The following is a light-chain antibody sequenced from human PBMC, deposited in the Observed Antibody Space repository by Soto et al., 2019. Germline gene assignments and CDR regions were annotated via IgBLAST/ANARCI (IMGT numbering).Light chain of an antibody. J-gene: IGLJ2*01. V-gene: IGLV2-14*01. CDR1: SSDVGGYKY. Sequence: QSVLTQPASVSGSPGQSITISCTGVSSDVGGYKYVSWYQQHPGKAPKVMIYEISKRPSGVSDRFSGSKTGKTASLTISGLQAEDEADYHCSLYTSINKVFGGGTKLTVL. CDR2: EIS. CDR3: SLYTSINKV.